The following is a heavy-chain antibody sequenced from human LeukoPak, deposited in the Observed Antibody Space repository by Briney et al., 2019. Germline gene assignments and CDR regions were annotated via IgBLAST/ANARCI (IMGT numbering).Heavy chain of an antibody. CDR3: ARDRRNYYGSGSFDY. CDR2: ISSSGSTI. D-gene: IGHD3-10*01. J-gene: IGHJ4*02. Sequence: PGGSLRLSCAASGFTFSSYEMNWVRQAPGKGLEWVSYISSSGSTIYYADSVKGRFTFSRDNAKNSLYLQMNSLRAEDTALYYCARDRRNYYGSGSFDYWGQGTLVTVSS. V-gene: IGHV3-48*03. CDR1: GFTFSSYE.